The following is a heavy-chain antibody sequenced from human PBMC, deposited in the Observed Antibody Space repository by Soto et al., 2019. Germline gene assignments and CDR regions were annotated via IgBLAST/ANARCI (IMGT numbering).Heavy chain of an antibody. CDR3: ARGWSGYSYLYYYYYGMDV. Sequence: GESLKISCNGSGYSFTSYWIGWVRQMPGKGLEWMGIIYPGDSDTRYSPSFQGQVTISADKSISAAYLQWSSLKASDTAMYYCARGWSGYSYLYYYYYGMDVWGQGTTVTVS. D-gene: IGHD3-3*01. V-gene: IGHV5-51*01. CDR2: IYPGDSDT. J-gene: IGHJ6*02. CDR1: GYSFTSYW.